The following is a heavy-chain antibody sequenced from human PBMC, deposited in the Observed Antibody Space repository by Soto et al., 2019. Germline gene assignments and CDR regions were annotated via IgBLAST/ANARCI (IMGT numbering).Heavy chain of an antibody. D-gene: IGHD6-13*01. CDR3: ARDSGQLVYYYYGMDV. CDR2: ISYDGSNK. J-gene: IGHJ6*02. CDR1: GFTFSSYA. V-gene: IGHV3-30-3*01. Sequence: GGSLRLSCAASGFTFSSYAMHWVRQAPGKGLEWVAVISYDGSNKYYADSVKGRFTISRDNSKNTLYLQMNSLRAEDTAVYYCARDSGQLVYYYYGMDVWGQGTTVTVSS.